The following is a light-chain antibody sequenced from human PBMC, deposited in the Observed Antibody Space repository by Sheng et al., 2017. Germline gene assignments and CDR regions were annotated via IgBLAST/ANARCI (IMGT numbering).Light chain of an antibody. CDR3: QHYKSYVPYS. V-gene: IGKV1-5*03. CDR2: EAS. Sequence: DIQMTQSPSTLSAFVGDRVTITCRASQSISSWLAWYQQKPGKAPKLLIYEASSLESGVPSRFSGTGSGTDFTLTISGLQPDDFATYYCQHYKSYVPYSFGQGTKLEMK. J-gene: IGKJ2*03. CDR1: QSISSW.